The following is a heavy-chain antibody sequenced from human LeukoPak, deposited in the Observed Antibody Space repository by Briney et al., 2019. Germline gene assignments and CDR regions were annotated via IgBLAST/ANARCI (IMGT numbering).Heavy chain of an antibody. CDR3: VTTWGAHYWYFDL. V-gene: IGHV3-7*01. CDR1: GFTFSSYA. D-gene: IGHD1-26*01. Sequence: QSGRSLRLSCAASGFTFSSYAMHWVRQAPGKGLEWVANMKGDGSEIHYVDSVKGRFTISRDNAKNSLYLQMNSLRAEDTAVYYCVTTWGAHYWYFDLWGRGALVTVSS. J-gene: IGHJ2*01. CDR2: MKGDGSEI.